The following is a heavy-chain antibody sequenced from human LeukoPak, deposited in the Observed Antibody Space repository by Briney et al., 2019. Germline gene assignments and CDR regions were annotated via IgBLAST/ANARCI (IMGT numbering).Heavy chain of an antibody. V-gene: IGHV4-61*01. D-gene: IGHD3-16*01. CDR1: GGSVSSGSYY. J-gene: IGHJ4*02. CDR2: ISYSGST. CDR3: ARGGQLWPRDDY. Sequence: SETLSLTCTVSGGSVSSGSYYWSWIRQPPGKGLEWIGYISYSGSTNYNPSLESRVTISADTSKNQFSLKLSSVTAADTAVYYCARGGQLWPRDDYWGQGTLVTVSS.